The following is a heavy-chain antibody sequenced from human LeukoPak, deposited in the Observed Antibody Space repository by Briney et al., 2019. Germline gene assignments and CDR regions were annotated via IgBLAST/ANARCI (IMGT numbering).Heavy chain of an antibody. V-gene: IGHV3-72*01. D-gene: IGHD1-26*01. CDR1: GFTFSDHA. Sequence: PGRSLRLSCAASGFTFSDHAMDWVRQAPGQGLAWDGRIRNKANSYTTEYAASVQVRFTVSRNDSMNSLYLQMNSMKTEDTAVYYCTRLVGANDWGQGTLVTVSS. CDR3: TRLVGAND. CDR2: IRNKANSYTT. J-gene: IGHJ4*02.